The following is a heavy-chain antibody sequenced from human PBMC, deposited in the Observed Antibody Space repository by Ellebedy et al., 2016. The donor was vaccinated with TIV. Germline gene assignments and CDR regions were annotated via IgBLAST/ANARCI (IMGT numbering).Heavy chain of an antibody. CDR3: ARTKTQQLSSQHDF. CDR1: GGTFSSYA. D-gene: IGHD6-13*01. CDR2: VIPIFGTA. J-gene: IGHJ4*02. Sequence: AASVKVSCKASGGTFSSYAVSWVRQAPGQGLEWMGGVIPIFGTANYAQNFQVRVTITADESTSTAYMELSSLRSEDTAVYYCARTKTQQLSSQHDFWGQGTLVTVSS. V-gene: IGHV1-69*13.